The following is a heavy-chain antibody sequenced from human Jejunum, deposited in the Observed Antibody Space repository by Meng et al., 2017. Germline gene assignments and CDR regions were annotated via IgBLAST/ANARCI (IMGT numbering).Heavy chain of an antibody. CDR2: IYHTGST. V-gene: IGHV4-4*02. Sequence: QVHLQETCPGLVKPSGTPFLTCAVSGGSISDSNWWSWVRQPPGKGLEWIGEIYHTGSTNYNPSLKSRVTMSLDKSKNQFFLDLTSVTAADTAVYYCARDLLGPAIAASGYFDPWGQGTLVTVSS. J-gene: IGHJ5*02. D-gene: IGHD5-12*01. CDR3: ARDLLGPAIAASGYFDP. CDR1: GGSISDSNW.